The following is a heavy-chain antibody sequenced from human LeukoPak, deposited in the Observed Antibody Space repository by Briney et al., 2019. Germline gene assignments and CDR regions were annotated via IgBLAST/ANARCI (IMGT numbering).Heavy chain of an antibody. Sequence: GGSLRLSCAASGFTFSSYSMNWVRQAPGKGLEWVSVIYSGGSTYYADSVKGRFTISRDNSKDTLYLQMNSLRAEDTAVYYCARAPGSYGPGDYWGQGTLVTVSS. CDR1: GFTFSSYS. CDR2: IYSGGST. D-gene: IGHD3-10*01. J-gene: IGHJ4*02. V-gene: IGHV3-53*01. CDR3: ARAPGSYGPGDY.